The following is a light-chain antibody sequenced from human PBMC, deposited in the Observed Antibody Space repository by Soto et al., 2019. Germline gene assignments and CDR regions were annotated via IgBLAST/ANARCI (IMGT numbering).Light chain of an antibody. J-gene: IGKJ2*01. CDR3: QQYDSYMYA. CDR1: QSVRNN. CDR2: GAS. Sequence: EIVMSQSPATLSVSPGERATLSCRASQSVRNNFAWYQQRPGQAPRLLMYGASTRPSGIPARFTGGGSGTDFTLTITSLQSEDFAVYYCQQYDSYMYAFGQGTKVEI. V-gene: IGKV3-15*01.